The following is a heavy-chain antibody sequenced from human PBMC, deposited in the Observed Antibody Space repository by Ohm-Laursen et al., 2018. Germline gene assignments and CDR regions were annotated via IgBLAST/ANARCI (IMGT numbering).Heavy chain of an antibody. Sequence: SETLSLTCPVSDGSITSYWSWFRQPPGKGLEWFGYIYYSGSTNYNPSLKSRVTISVDTSKNQFSLKLSSVTAADTAVYYCARDTYCSGGSCYSSSQNWFDPWGQGTLVTVSS. CDR3: ARDTYCSGGSCYSSSQNWFDP. CDR1: DGSITSY. D-gene: IGHD2-15*01. V-gene: IGHV4-59*01. J-gene: IGHJ5*02. CDR2: IYYSGST.